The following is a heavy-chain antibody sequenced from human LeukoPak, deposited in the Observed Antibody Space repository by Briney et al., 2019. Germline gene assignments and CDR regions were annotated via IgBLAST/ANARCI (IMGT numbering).Heavy chain of an antibody. Sequence: ASVKVSCKASGYTFTGYYMHWVRQAPGQGLEWMGWVSAYNGNTNYAQKLQGRVTMTEDTSTDTAYMELSSLRSEDTAVYYCATGVGYSGYGAIDYWGQGTLVTVSS. J-gene: IGHJ4*02. CDR2: VSAYNGNT. CDR1: GYTFTGYY. D-gene: IGHD5-12*01. V-gene: IGHV1-18*04. CDR3: ATGVGYSGYGAIDY.